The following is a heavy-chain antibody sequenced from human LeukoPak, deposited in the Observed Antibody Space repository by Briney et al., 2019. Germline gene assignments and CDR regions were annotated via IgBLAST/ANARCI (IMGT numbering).Heavy chain of an antibody. CDR1: GGSISSYY. D-gene: IGHD3-16*02. J-gene: IGHJ4*02. CDR2: IYTSGST. Sequence: SETLSLTCTVSGGSISSYYWSWIRQPPGKGLEWIGRIYTSGSTNYNPSLKSRVTISVDTSKNQFSLKLSSVTAADTAVYYCAREGSVGGVIVYFDYWGQGTLVTVSS. CDR3: AREGSVGGVIVYFDY. V-gene: IGHV4-4*08.